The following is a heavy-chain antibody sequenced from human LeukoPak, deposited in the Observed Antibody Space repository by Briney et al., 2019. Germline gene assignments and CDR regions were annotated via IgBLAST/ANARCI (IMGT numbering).Heavy chain of an antibody. D-gene: IGHD4-17*01. J-gene: IGHJ6*03. CDR3: ARAAGDYGDYDYFYYMDV. Sequence: GRSLRLSCAASGFTFDDYAMHWVRQAPGKGLEWVSGISWNSGSIGYADSVKGRFTISRDNAKNSLYLQMNSLRAEDTAVYYCARAAGDYGDYDYFYYMDVWGKGTTVTISS. V-gene: IGHV3-9*01. CDR2: ISWNSGSI. CDR1: GFTFDDYA.